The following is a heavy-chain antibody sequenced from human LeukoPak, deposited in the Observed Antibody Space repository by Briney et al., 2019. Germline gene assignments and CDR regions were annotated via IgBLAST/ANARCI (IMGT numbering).Heavy chain of an antibody. CDR1: GFTFSTYG. J-gene: IGHJ4*02. Sequence: GGSLRLSCAAPGFTFSTYGVSWVRQAPGKGLGWVSAVTGGGLTTYYADSVKGRFTISRDNSKNTLYLQMNSLRAEDTAVYYCATMKGYFENWGQGTLVTVSS. CDR3: ATMKGYFEN. V-gene: IGHV3-23*01. D-gene: IGHD3-22*01. CDR2: VTGGGLTT.